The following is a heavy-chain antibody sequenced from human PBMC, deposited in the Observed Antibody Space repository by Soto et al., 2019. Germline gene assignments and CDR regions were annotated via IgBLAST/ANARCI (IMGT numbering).Heavy chain of an antibody. D-gene: IGHD1-26*01. CDR1: GGSISSGGYY. J-gene: IGHJ4*02. CDR3: ARDYAPDPKDQRYKYSGSYREIGFDY. V-gene: IGHV4-31*03. CDR2: IYYSGST. Sequence: QVQLQESGPGLVKPSQTLSLTCTVSGGSISSGGYYWSWIRQHPGKGLEWIGYIYYSGSTYYNPSLKSRVTISVDTSKNQFSLKLSSVTAADTAVYYCARDYAPDPKDQRYKYSGSYREIGFDYWGQGTLVTVSS.